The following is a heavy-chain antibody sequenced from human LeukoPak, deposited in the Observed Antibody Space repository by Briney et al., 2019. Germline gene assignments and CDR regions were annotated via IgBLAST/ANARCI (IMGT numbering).Heavy chain of an antibody. J-gene: IGHJ5*02. CDR2: ISPYNGNT. V-gene: IGHV1-18*01. CDR3: ARALGPAGYRWWFDP. D-gene: IGHD2-2*01. CDR1: GYTFINYG. Sequence: ASVKVSCKASGYTFINYGITWVRQAPGRGLEWMGWISPYNGNTKYLQKLQGRVTMTTDTSTSTAYMEVRSLRSDDTAVYYCARALGPAGYRWWFDPWGQGTLVTVSS.